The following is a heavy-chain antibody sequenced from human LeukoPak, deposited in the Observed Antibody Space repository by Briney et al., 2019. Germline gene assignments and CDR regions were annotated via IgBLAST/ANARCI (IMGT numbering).Heavy chain of an antibody. CDR2: FDPEXXET. Sequence: ASVKVSCKVSGYTLTELSMHWVRQAPGKGLEWMGGFDPEXXETXXXXXXXXRVTMTEDTSTDTAYMELSSLRSEDTAVYYCATDGDYTFDYWGQGTLVTVSS. CDR1: GYTLTELS. CDR3: ATDGDYTFDY. D-gene: IGHD3-16*01. J-gene: IGHJ4*02. V-gene: IGHV1-24*01.